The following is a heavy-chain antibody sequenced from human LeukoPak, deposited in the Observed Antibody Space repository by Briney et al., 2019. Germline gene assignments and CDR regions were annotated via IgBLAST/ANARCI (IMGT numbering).Heavy chain of an antibody. CDR3: AKDRPHYYYGSGSYYAQYDAFDI. D-gene: IGHD3-10*01. Sequence: GGSLRLSCAASGFTFSSYAMSWVRQAPGKGLEWVSAISGSGGSAYYADSAKGRFTISRDNSKNTLYLQMNSLRAEDTALYYCAKDRPHYYYGSGSYYAQYDAFDIWGQGTMVTVSS. V-gene: IGHV3-23*01. J-gene: IGHJ3*02. CDR1: GFTFSSYA. CDR2: ISGSGGSA.